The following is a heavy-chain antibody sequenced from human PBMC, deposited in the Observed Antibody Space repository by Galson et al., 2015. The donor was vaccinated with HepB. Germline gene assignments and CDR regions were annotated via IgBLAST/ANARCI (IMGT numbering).Heavy chain of an antibody. Sequence: QSGAEVKKPGESLKISCTGSGYRFTSYWIAWVRQMPGKGLEWMGLVYPGDSDTTYNPSFQGQVIMSADKSINTAYLQWSSLKASDTAIYYCARGMYYYGSGNPGHLSFYYGMNVWGEGTTVTVSS. D-gene: IGHD3-10*01. CDR3: ARGMYYYGSGNPGHLSFYYGMNV. V-gene: IGHV5-51*01. J-gene: IGHJ6*04. CDR1: GYRFTSYW. CDR2: VYPGDSDT.